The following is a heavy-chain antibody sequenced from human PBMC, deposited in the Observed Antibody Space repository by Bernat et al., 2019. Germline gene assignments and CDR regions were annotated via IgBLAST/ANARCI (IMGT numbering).Heavy chain of an antibody. J-gene: IGHJ6*02. CDR1: GGSISSSNW. V-gene: IGHV4-4*02. CDR3: ARQNARPAAEGMDV. CDR2: IYHSGST. D-gene: IGHD2-2*01. Sequence: QVQLQESGPGLVKPSGTLSLTCAVSGGSISSSNWWSWVRQPPGKGLEWIGEIYHSGSTNYNPSLKSRVTISVDKSKRQFSLELSSGTAAETAVDYCARQNARPAAEGMDVWGQGTTVTVSS.